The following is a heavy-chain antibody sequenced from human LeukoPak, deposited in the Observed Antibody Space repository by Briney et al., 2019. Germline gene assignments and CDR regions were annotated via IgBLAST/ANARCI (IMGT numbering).Heavy chain of an antibody. V-gene: IGHV1-46*01. Sequence: ASVKVSCKASGYTFTSYYMHWVRQAPGQGLEWMGIIITGGGSTSYAQKFQGRVTMTRDTSTSTVYMELSGLRSEDTAVYYCARDSGSCSSTNCYAGYYFDYWGQGTLVTVSS. J-gene: IGHJ4*02. CDR1: GYTFTSYY. CDR2: IITGGGST. CDR3: ARDSGSCSSTNCYAGYYFDY. D-gene: IGHD2-2*01.